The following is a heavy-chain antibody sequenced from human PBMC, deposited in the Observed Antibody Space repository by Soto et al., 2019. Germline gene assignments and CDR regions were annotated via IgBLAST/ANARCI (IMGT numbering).Heavy chain of an antibody. CDR1: GFNFKKFA. V-gene: IGHV3-23*01. CDR2: IRCCGGSA. CDR3: AKADGKQWLIPQLDY. J-gene: IGHJ4*02. Sequence: EVQLLESGGGVVQPGGSLRLSCVASGFNFKKFAMAWVRQAAGEGLEWVSGIRCCGGSASYADSVKGRFSIAGDDSKNTESAKLKMQRVKDTAQYYCAKADGKQWLIPQLDYWGQGTLVTVS. D-gene: IGHD6-19*01.